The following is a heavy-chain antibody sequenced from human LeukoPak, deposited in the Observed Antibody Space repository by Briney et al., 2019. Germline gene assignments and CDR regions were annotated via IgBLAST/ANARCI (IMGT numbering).Heavy chain of an antibody. J-gene: IGHJ4*02. Sequence: SLRLSCAASGFTLGDYAMHWVRQVPGKGLEWVSGISWNSGSICYADSVKGRFTISRDNADNSLYLQMNSLRAEDMDLYYCTKETTYDILTGYTRWGQGTLVTVSS. V-gene: IGHV3-9*03. CDR2: ISWNSGSI. CDR1: GFTLGDYA. CDR3: TKETTYDILTGYTR. D-gene: IGHD3-9*01.